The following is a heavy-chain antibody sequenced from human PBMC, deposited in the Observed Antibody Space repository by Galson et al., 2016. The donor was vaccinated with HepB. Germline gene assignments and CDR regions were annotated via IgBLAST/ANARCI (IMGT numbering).Heavy chain of an antibody. D-gene: IGHD6-19*01. CDR2: IYWNDDK. CDR1: GFSLSSSGVA. CDR3: AHTGTGGWYGWFDL. J-gene: IGHJ5*02. V-gene: IGHV2-5*01. Sequence: PALVKPTQTLTLTCSFSGFSLSSSGVAVGWIRQPPGKALEWLALIYWNDDKRYKPSLKNRLTLTKDTSKNQVVLKMTNMDPVDTATYYCAHTGTGGWYGWFDLWGQGTLVTVSS.